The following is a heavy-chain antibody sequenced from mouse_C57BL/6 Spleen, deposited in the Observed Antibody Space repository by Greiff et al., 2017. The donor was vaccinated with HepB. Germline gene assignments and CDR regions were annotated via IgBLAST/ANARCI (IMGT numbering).Heavy chain of an antibody. CDR2: IYPGDGDT. CDR3: ARSSDYGSSYGAMDY. V-gene: IGHV1-80*01. J-gene: IGHJ4*01. CDR1: GYAFSSYW. Sequence: VKLVESGAELVKPGASVKISCKASGYAFSSYWMNWVKQRPGKGLEWIGQIYPGDGDTNYNGKFKGKATLTADKSSSTAYMQLSSLTSEDPAVYFCARSSDYGSSYGAMDYGGQGTSVTVAS. D-gene: IGHD1-1*01.